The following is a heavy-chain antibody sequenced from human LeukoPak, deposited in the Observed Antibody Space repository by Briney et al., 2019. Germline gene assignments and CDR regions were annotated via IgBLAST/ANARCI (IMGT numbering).Heavy chain of an antibody. CDR3: ARVGRIRKYYYYYMDV. Sequence: GASVKVSCKASGYTFTSYDINWVRQATGQGLEWMGWMNPNSGNTGYAQKFQGRVTMTRNTSISTAYMELSSLRSEDTAVYYCARVGRIRKYYYYYMDVWGKGTTVTISS. CDR2: MNPNSGNT. CDR1: GYTFTSYD. J-gene: IGHJ6*03. V-gene: IGHV1-8*01. D-gene: IGHD1-14*01.